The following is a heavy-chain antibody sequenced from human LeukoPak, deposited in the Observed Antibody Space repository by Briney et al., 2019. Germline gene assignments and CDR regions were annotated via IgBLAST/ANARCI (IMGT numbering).Heavy chain of an antibody. CDR3: ARGRDGDYDILTGYSFDY. CDR2: INPNSGGT. V-gene: IGHV1-2*02. J-gene: IGHJ4*02. Sequence: ASVKVSCKASGYTFTGYYMHWVRQAPGQGLEWMGWINPNSGGTNYAQKFQGRVTMTTDTSTSTAYMELRSLRSDDTAVYYCARGRDGDYDILTGYSFDYWGQGTLVTVSS. CDR1: GYTFTGYY. D-gene: IGHD3-9*01.